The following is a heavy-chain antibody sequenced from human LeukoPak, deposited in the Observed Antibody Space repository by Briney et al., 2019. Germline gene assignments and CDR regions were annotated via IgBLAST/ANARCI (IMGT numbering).Heavy chain of an antibody. CDR1: GFTLTDYY. CDR3: ARWFGTTSRLDN. Sequence: GGSLRLSCAASGFTLTDYYMSWIRQAQGKGLEWVSYISGSGVIIYYADSVKGRFTISRDSAANSVYLQMDSLRVDDTAVYYCARWFGTTSRLDNWGQGTRVTVSS. D-gene: IGHD2/OR15-2a*01. J-gene: IGHJ4*02. CDR2: ISGSGVII. V-gene: IGHV3-11*04.